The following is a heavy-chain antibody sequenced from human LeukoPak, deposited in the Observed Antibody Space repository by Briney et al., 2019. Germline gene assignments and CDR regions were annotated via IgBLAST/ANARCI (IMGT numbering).Heavy chain of an antibody. CDR2: IFYTGST. V-gene: IGHV4-39*07. CDR3: ARGPFTLLRGPDNWFDP. CDR1: GGSISSSSYY. D-gene: IGHD3-10*01. J-gene: IGHJ5*02. Sequence: SETLSLTCTVSGGSISSSSYYWGWIRQPPGKGLEWLGNIFYTGSTYYNPSLKSRLTISVDTSKNQFSLKLSSVTAADTAVYYCARGPFTLLRGPDNWFDPWGQGALVTVSS.